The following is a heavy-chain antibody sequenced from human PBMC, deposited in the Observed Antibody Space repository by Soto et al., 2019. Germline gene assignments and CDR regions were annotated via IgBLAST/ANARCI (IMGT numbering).Heavy chain of an antibody. Sequence: PSETLSLTCTVSGGSSSSSSYYWGWIRQPPGKGLEWIGSIYYSGSTYYNPSLKSRVTISVDTSKNQFSLKLSSVTAADTAVYYCARGGITMVRGPIRGEYWGQGTLVTVSS. D-gene: IGHD3-10*01. CDR3: ARGGITMVRGPIRGEY. J-gene: IGHJ4*02. CDR1: GGSSSSSSYY. CDR2: IYYSGST. V-gene: IGHV4-39*07.